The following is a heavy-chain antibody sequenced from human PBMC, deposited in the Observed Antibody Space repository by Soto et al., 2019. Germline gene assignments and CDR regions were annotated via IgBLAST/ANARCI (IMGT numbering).Heavy chain of an antibody. CDR2: IIPIFGTA. V-gene: IGHV1-69*01. J-gene: IGHJ6*02. Sequence: QVQLVQSGAEVKKPGSSVKVSCKASGGTFSSYAISWVRQAPGQGLEWMGGIIPIFGTANYAQKFQGRVTITADESTSTAYMELSSLRSEDTAVYYCARDNSSGIRTPVPQEAYYYGMDVWGQGTTVTVSS. D-gene: IGHD1-20*01. CDR1: GGTFSSYA. CDR3: ARDNSSGIRTPVPQEAYYYGMDV.